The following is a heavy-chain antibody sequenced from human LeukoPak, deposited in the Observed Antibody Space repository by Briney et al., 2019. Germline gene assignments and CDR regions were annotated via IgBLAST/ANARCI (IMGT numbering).Heavy chain of an antibody. CDR3: ARARGGYDLDY. J-gene: IGHJ4*02. Sequence: GGSLRLSCAASGFTFSCYWTSWVRQAPGKGLEWVANIKQDGIEKHYVESVKGRFTISRDNVKNSLYLQMNSLRAEDTAVYYCARARGGYDLDYWGQGALVTVSS. V-gene: IGHV3-7*01. CDR1: GFTFSCYW. D-gene: IGHD5-12*01. CDR2: IKQDGIEK.